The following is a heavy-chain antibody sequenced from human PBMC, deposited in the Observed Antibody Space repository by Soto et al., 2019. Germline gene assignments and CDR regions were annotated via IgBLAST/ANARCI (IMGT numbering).Heavy chain of an antibody. D-gene: IGHD1-26*01. CDR2: IVVGSGNT. V-gene: IGHV1-58*01. CDR1: GFTFTSSA. Sequence: QMQLVQSGPEVKKPGTSVKVSCKASGFTFTSSAVQWVRQARGQRLEWIGWIVVGSGNTNYAQKFRERVTMTRDMSTSTAYMELSSLRYEDTAVYYCAADREWELLFDYWGQGTLVTVSS. CDR3: AADREWELLFDY. J-gene: IGHJ4*02.